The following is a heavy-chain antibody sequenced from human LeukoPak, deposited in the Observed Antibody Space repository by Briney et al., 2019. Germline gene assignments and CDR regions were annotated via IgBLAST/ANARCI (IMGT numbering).Heavy chain of an antibody. J-gene: IGHJ4*02. Sequence: GGSPRLSCAASGFTFSSYTMNWVRQAPGKGLEWVSDISSSSSTIYYADSVKGRFTISRDNAKNSLYLEMNSLRAEDTAVYYCARTYYDYSHEGNPFDYWGQGTLVTVSS. D-gene: IGHD3-3*01. CDR2: ISSSSSTI. CDR3: ARTYYDYSHEGNPFDY. CDR1: GFTFSSYT. V-gene: IGHV3-48*01.